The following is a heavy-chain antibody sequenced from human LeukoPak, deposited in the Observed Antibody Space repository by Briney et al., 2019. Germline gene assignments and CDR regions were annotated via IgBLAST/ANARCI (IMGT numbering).Heavy chain of an antibody. CDR1: GYTLTELS. CDR3: GGSLYRSEKYYYYGMHV. Sequence: GASVKVSCKVSGYTLTELSMHWVRQAPGKGLEWMGGFDPEDGETIYAQKFQGRVTMTEDTSTDTAHMELSSLRSEDTAVYYCGGSLYRSEKYYYYGMHVWGQGTTVTVSS. D-gene: IGHD3-10*01. J-gene: IGHJ6*02. CDR2: FDPEDGET. V-gene: IGHV1-24*01.